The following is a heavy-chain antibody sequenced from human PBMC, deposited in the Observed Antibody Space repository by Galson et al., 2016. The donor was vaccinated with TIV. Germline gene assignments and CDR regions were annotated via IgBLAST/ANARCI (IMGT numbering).Heavy chain of an antibody. J-gene: IGHJ3*02. CDR2: IRTDGTTT. CDR3: VREVLVGPGVKMGMRAFDI. D-gene: IGHD2-15*01. V-gene: IGHV3-74*01. Sequence: SLRLSCAASGFTFGSHWMHWVRQVHGKGLVWVSRIRTDGTTTAYADSVKGRFTISRDNAKNTLYLQMNSLGDDDTAVYHCVREVLVGPGVKMGMRAFDIWGRGTTVTVSS. CDR1: GFTFGSHW.